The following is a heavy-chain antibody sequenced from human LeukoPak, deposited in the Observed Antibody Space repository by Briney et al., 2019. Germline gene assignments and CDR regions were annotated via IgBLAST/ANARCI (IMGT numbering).Heavy chain of an antibody. CDR1: GFTFSSYA. Sequence: GGSLRLSCAAPGFTFSSYAMSWVRQDAGKGLEWVSAISGSGRSTYYADSVKGRFTISRDNSKNTLFLQMDSLRDDDTALYYCTRVAEKSLTTVDKGWFDPWGQGTLVIVAS. CDR3: TRVAEKSLTTVDKGWFDP. D-gene: IGHD4-11*01. CDR2: ISGSGRST. V-gene: IGHV3-23*01. J-gene: IGHJ5*02.